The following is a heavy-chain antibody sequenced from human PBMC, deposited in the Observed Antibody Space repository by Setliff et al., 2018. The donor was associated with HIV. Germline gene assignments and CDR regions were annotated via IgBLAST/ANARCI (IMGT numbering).Heavy chain of an antibody. Sequence: SSETLSLTCTVSGGSISGSNNHWGWIRQPPGKGLEWIGSIYYTGRTYYNPSLKSRVIISVDTSKKQFFLKLSSVTAADTAVYYCARGDSSSWIFDYWGQGTLVTVSS. J-gene: IGHJ4*02. CDR1: GGSISGSNNH. CDR2: IYYTGRT. CDR3: ARGDSSSWIFDY. V-gene: IGHV4-39*07. D-gene: IGHD6-13*01.